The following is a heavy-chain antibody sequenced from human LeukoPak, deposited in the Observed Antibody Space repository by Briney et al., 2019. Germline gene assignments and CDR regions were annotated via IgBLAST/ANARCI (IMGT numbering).Heavy chain of an antibody. CDR2: IYYSGST. V-gene: IGHV4-59*08. CDR3: ARPRGEYSYGPFDS. CDR1: GFTVSSNY. J-gene: IGHJ4*02. Sequence: GSLRLSCAASGFTVSSNYMSWVRQAPGKGLEWIGYIYYSGSTNYNPSLKSRVTISVDTSKNQFSLRLSSVTAADTAVYYCARPRGEYSYGPFDSWGQGTLVTVAS. D-gene: IGHD5-18*01.